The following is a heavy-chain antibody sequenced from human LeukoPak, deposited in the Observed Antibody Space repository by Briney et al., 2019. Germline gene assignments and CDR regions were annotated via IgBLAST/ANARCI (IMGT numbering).Heavy chain of an antibody. D-gene: IGHD2-2*01. J-gene: IGHJ4*02. CDR3: ARKLGSTSSYYFDY. CDR2: ISGSGGST. CDR1: GFTFSSYA. V-gene: IGHV3-23*01. Sequence: AGGSLRLSCAASGFTFSSYAMSWVRQAPGKGLEWVSAISGSGGSTYYADSVKGRFTISRDNSKNTLYLQKNSLRAEDTAVYYCARKLGSTSSYYFDYWGQGTLVTVSS.